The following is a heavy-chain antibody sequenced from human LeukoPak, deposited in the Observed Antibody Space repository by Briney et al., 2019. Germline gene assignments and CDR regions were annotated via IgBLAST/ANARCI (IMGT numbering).Heavy chain of an antibody. J-gene: IGHJ4*02. CDR1: GFTFSDYY. Sequence: GGSLRLSCAASGFTFSDYYMSWIRQAPGKGLEWVSYISSSGSTIYYADSEKGRFTISRDNAKNSLYLQMNSLRAEDTAVYYCAGASDYYDSSGYYYVWGQGTLVTVSS. D-gene: IGHD3-22*01. CDR2: ISSSGSTI. CDR3: AGASDYYDSSGYYYV. V-gene: IGHV3-11*04.